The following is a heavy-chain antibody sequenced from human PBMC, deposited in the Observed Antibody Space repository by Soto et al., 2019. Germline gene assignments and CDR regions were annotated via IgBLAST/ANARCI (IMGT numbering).Heavy chain of an antibody. Sequence: EVQLVESGGGLVKPGGSLRLSCAASGFSFSSYSMNWVRQAPGKGLEWVSSISSSASHINYADSVKGRFTISRDNDKKSLYRQMNSRRAEDTAVYYGARGYTRYCSGGTCYWFDPWDQGTLVTVSS. J-gene: IGHJ5*02. CDR3: ARGYTRYCSGGTCYWFDP. V-gene: IGHV3-21*01. D-gene: IGHD2-15*01. CDR1: GFSFSSYS. CDR2: ISSSASHI.